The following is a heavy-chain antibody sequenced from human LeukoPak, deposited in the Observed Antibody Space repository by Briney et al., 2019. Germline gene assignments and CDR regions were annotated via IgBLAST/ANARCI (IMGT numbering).Heavy chain of an antibody. CDR2: TRNEANIYTT. CDR3: ASPVGATTVRAFDI. CDR1: GFILSDHY. V-gene: IGHV3-72*01. Sequence: GGSLRLSCAASGFILSDHYMDWVRQAPGKGLEWVGRTRNEANIYTTKYAASVKGRFTISRDDSKNSLYLQMNSLKTEDTAVYYCASPVGATTVRAFDIWGQGTMVTVSS. J-gene: IGHJ3*02. D-gene: IGHD1-26*01.